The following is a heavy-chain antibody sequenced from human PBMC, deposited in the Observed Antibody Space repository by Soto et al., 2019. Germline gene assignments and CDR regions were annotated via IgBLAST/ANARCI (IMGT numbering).Heavy chain of an antibody. CDR1: GGSFSGHY. Sequence: SETLSLTCAVYGGSFSGHYWSWIRQPPGKGLEWIGEINHSGSINYNPSLKSRVTISVDTSKNQFSLKLRSVTAADTAIYYCARGNGMILAVQGDAPDKKYLDSWSQGTLVTVSS. D-gene: IGHD3-22*01. CDR3: ARGNGMILAVQGDAPDKKYLDS. J-gene: IGHJ4*02. V-gene: IGHV4-34*01. CDR2: INHSGSI.